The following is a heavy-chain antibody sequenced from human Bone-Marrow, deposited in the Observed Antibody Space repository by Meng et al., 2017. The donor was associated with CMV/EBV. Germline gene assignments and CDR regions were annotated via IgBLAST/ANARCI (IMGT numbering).Heavy chain of an antibody. CDR3: ARSRRWLQLPLDY. CDR2: ISYDGSNK. V-gene: IGHV3-30*04. Sequence: GGSLRLSCTASGFTFSSYAMHWVRQAPGKGLEWVAVISYDGSNKYYADSVKGRFTISRDNSKNTLYLQMNSLRAEDTAVYYCARSRRWLQLPLDYWGQGTRVTGSS. D-gene: IGHD5-24*01. CDR1: GFTFSSYA. J-gene: IGHJ4*02.